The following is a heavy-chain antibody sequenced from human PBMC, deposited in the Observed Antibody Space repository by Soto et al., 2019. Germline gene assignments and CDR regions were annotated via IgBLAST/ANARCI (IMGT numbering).Heavy chain of an antibody. CDR2: INPSGGST. D-gene: IGHD3-16*01. J-gene: IGHJ4*02. CDR1: GYTFTSYY. V-gene: IGHV1-46*01. CDR3: ARDQGEWRFAY. Sequence: QVQLVQSGAEVKKPGASVKVSCKASGYTFTSYYMHWVRQAPGQGLEWMGIINPSGGSTNYAQKFQGRVTMTRDTSTSTVYMEMSSLRSEDTAVYYCARDQGEWRFAYRGQGTLVTVSS.